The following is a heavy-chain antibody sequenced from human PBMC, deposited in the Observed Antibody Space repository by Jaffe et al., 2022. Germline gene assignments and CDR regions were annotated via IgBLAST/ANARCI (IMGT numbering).Heavy chain of an antibody. Sequence: QVQLVQSGAEVKKPGSSVKVSCKASGGTFSSYAISWVRQAPGQGLEWMGGIIPIFGTANYAQKFQGRVTITADESTSTAYMELSSLRSEDTAVYYCARDIESDYGDYPSAFDIWGQGTMVTVSS. CDR2: IIPIFGTA. D-gene: IGHD4-17*01. CDR3: ARDIESDYGDYPSAFDI. J-gene: IGHJ3*02. V-gene: IGHV1-69*01. CDR1: GGTFSSYA.